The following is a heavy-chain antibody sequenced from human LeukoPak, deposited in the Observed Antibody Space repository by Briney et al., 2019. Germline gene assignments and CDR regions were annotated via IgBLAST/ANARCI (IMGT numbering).Heavy chain of an antibody. Sequence: GGSLRLPCAASGFTFSSYSMNWVRQAPGKGLEWVSSISSSSSYIYYADSVKGRFTISRDNSKNTLYLQMNSLRAEDTAVYYCAKDWARHYWGQGTLVTVSS. V-gene: IGHV3-21*04. J-gene: IGHJ4*02. D-gene: IGHD3-16*01. CDR2: ISSSSSYI. CDR3: AKDWARHY. CDR1: GFTFSSYS.